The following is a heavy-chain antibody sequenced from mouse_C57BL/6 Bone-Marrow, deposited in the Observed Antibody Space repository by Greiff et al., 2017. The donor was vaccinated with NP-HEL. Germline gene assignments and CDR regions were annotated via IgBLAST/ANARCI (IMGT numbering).Heavy chain of an antibody. CDR3: ERWALYDYDES. D-gene: IGHD2-4*01. Sequence: EVQLQQSGPELVKPGASVKISCKASGYTFTDYYMNWVKQSHGKSLEWIGDINPNNGGTSYNQKFKGKATLTVDKSSSTAYMELRSLTSEDSAVYYCERWALYDYDESWGQGTTLTVSS. V-gene: IGHV1-26*01. CDR2: INPNNGGT. CDR1: GYTFTDYY. J-gene: IGHJ2*01.